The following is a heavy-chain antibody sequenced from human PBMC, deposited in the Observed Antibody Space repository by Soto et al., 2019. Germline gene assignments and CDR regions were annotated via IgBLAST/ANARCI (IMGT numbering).Heavy chain of an antibody. CDR3: ARDGAYCGGDCYSDWFDP. Sequence: ASVKRSCKASGYTFTSYYMHWVRQAPGQGLEWMGIINPSGGSTSYAQKFQSRVTMTRDTSTSTVYMELSSLRSEDTAVYYCARDGAYCGGDCYSDWFDPWGQGTLVTVSS. J-gene: IGHJ5*02. CDR2: INPSGGST. D-gene: IGHD2-21*02. V-gene: IGHV1-46*01. CDR1: GYTFTSYY.